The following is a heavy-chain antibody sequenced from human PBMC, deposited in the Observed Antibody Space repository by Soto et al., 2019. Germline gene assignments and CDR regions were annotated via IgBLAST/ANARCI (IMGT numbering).Heavy chain of an antibody. CDR2: ISGSGGST. CDR1: GFTFSSYA. D-gene: IGHD3-22*01. J-gene: IGHJ3*02. CDR3: AKLNYYDSSGYPKSPFDI. V-gene: IGHV3-23*01. Sequence: GALLLPCSASGFTFSSYAMSWVRQAPGKGLEWVSAISGSGGSTYYADSVKGRFTISRDNSKNTLYLQMNSLRAEDTAVYYCAKLNYYDSSGYPKSPFDIWGQGTMVTV.